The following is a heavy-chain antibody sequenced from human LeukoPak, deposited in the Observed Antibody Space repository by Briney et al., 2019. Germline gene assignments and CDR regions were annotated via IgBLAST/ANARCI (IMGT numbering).Heavy chain of an antibody. CDR3: ARLSNSSRYGH. CDR1: GFTVSSNF. V-gene: IGHV3-53*01. J-gene: IGHJ5*02. D-gene: IGHD2/OR15-2a*01. CDR2: MYSGGSA. Sequence: GGSLRLSCAASGFTVSSNFVSWVRQAPGKGLEWVSVMYSGGSAYYADSVKGRFTISRDNSKNTLFLQMNSLRAEDTAVYYCARLSNSSRYGHWGQGTLVTVSS.